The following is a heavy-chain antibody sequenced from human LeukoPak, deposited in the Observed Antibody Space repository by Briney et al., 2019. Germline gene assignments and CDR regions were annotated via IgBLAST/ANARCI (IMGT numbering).Heavy chain of an antibody. CDR3: ARDEARYSSGYYPNWFDP. D-gene: IGHD3-22*01. J-gene: IGHJ5*02. CDR2: ISGYNGYT. CDR1: GYTFTSYG. Sequence: ASVKVSCKAPGYTFTSYGISWVRQAPGQGLEWMGWISGYNGYTHYAHNLQGRVTMTTDTSTSTAYMELRSLRSDDTAVYYCARDEARYSSGYYPNWFDPGGQGTLVTVSS. V-gene: IGHV1-18*01.